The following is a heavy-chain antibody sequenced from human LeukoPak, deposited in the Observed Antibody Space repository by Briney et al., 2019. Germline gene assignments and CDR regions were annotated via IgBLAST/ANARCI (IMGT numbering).Heavy chain of an antibody. CDR1: GYSISNSYY. D-gene: IGHD3-22*01. J-gene: IGHJ4*02. Sequence: SETLSLTCAVSGYSISNSYYWGWIRQPPGKGLEWIGSIYHTGGTYYNPSLKSRVTISIDTSKNQFSLNLSSATAADTAVYYCARDAQTYYYDTSGYYFEYWGQGTLVTVSS. V-gene: IGHV4-38-2*02. CDR2: IYHTGGT. CDR3: ARDAQTYYYDTSGYYFEY.